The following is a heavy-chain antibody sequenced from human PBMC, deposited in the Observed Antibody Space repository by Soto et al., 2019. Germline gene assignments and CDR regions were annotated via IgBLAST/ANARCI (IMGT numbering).Heavy chain of an antibody. Sequence: ETLSLTCAVYGGSFSGYYWSWIRQPPGKGLEWIGEINHSGSTNYNPSLKSRVTISVDTSKNQFSLKLSSVTAADTAVYYCARSAIFSHMDVWGKGTTVTVSS. J-gene: IGHJ6*03. CDR3: ARSAIFSHMDV. CDR1: GGSFSGYY. D-gene: IGHD3-3*01. V-gene: IGHV4-34*01. CDR2: INHSGST.